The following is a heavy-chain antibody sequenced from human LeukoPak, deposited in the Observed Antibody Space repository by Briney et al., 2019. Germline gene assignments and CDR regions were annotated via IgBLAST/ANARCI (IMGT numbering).Heavy chain of an antibody. Sequence: PGGSLRLSCAASGFTFSNYNMNWVRQAPGKGLEWVSSISSSSSYIYYADSVKGRFTISRDNAKNSLYLQMNSLSAEDTAVYYCARRAGAYSHPYDYWGQGTLVTVSS. J-gene: IGHJ4*02. CDR2: ISSSSSYI. CDR1: GFTFSNYN. D-gene: IGHD4/OR15-4a*01. V-gene: IGHV3-21*04. CDR3: ARRAGAYSHPYDY.